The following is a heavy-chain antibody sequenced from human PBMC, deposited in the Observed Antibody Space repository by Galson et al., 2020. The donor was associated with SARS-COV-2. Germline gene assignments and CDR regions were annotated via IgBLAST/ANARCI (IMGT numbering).Heavy chain of an antibody. CDR1: GGTISTSNIY. V-gene: IGHV4-39*01. Sequence: SETLSLTCTVSGGTISTSNIYWAWIRQPPGKGLEWIGSLVYTGSTYYNPSLKGRVTMSVDTSKNQFSLSLSSVTAADTAVYYCARQANYYCDNDSYYNNWFDPWGQGTLVTVSS. CDR2: LVYTGST. CDR3: ARQANYYCDNDSYYNNWFDP. J-gene: IGHJ5*02. D-gene: IGHD2-8*01.